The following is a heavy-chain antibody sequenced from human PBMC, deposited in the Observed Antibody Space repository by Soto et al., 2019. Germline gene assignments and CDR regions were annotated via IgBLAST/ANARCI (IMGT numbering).Heavy chain of an antibody. CDR3: VGSLMSRAMESFDY. J-gene: IGHJ4*02. V-gene: IGHV4-59*01. Sequence: HVQLQESGPGLVKPSEPLSLTCSVSAGSISRYYWGWVRQSPGEGLEWIAHISYTVDASYNPSLKSRVTISLDPSKTQIALSLMSVTAADTAVYYCVGSLMSRAMESFDYWGQGTLVTVTS. CDR2: ISYTVDA. CDR1: AGSISRYY. D-gene: IGHD5-18*01.